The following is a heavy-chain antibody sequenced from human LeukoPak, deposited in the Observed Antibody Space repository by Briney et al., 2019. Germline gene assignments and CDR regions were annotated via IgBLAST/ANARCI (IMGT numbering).Heavy chain of an antibody. V-gene: IGHV1-2*02. J-gene: IGHJ4*02. CDR3: ARDRGVVGASLYYFDY. CDR1: RYTFTGYY. CDR2: INPISGGT. D-gene: IGHD1-26*01. Sequence: ASVKVSCRASRYTFTGYYIHWVRQAPGQGLEWMESINPISGGTDYAQKFQGRVTMTRDTSISTAYMELSSLRSDDMAVYYCARDRGVVGASLYYFDYWGQGTLVTVSS.